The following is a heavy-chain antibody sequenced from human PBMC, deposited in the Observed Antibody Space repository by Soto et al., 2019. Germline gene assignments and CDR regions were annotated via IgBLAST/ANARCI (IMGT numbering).Heavy chain of an antibody. Sequence: GGSLRLSCAASGFTFSHYSMAWVRQTPEKGLEWVSGMSISGEKTFYADFVKGRFTVSRDSPKNTVYLQMNTLRAEDTAIYYCTRWDGFADLWGQGTMVTVYS. D-gene: IGHD1-26*01. J-gene: IGHJ4*02. V-gene: IGHV3-23*01. CDR3: TRWDGFADL. CDR1: GFTFSHYS. CDR2: MSISGEKT.